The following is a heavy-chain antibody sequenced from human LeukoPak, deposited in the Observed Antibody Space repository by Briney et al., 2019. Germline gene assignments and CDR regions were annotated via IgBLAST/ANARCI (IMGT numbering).Heavy chain of an antibody. CDR3: ARVHSSGFYGLDV. CDR2: IYAGGNT. CDR1: GGSIGSGYY. V-gene: IGHV3-53*01. J-gene: IGHJ6*02. D-gene: IGHD3-22*01. Sequence: PSETLSLTCTVSGGSIGSGYYWAWIRQPPGKGLEWVSVIYAGGNTNYADSVKGRFTISRDNSINTLYLQMNGLRAEDTAVYYCARVHSSGFYGLDVWGHGTTVTVSS.